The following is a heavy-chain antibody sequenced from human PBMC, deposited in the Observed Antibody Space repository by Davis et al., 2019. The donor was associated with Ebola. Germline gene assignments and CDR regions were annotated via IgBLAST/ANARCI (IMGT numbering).Heavy chain of an antibody. Sequence: ASVKVSCKASGYTFTSYYMHWVRQAPGQGLEWMGKINPSGGSTSYAQKFQGRVTMTRDTSTSTVYMELSSLRSEDTAVYYCARHIWFRELPYYYYYGMDVWGQGTTVTVSS. J-gene: IGHJ6*02. D-gene: IGHD3-10*01. CDR3: ARHIWFRELPYYYYYGMDV. CDR1: GYTFTSYY. V-gene: IGHV1-46*01. CDR2: INPSGGST.